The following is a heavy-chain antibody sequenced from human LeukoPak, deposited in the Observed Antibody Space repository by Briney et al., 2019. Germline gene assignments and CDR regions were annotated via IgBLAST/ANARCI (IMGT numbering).Heavy chain of an antibody. V-gene: IGHV3-30-3*01. D-gene: IGHD6-6*01. CDR2: ISYDGSDK. CDR3: AKDLATKYTLDY. J-gene: IGHJ4*02. Sequence: PGGSLRLSCAASGFTFSTYAMSWVRQAPGKGLEWVALISYDGSDKFFADSVRGRFTISRDNSKNTLYLQMNSLRAEDTAVYYCAKDLATKYTLDYWGQGTLVTVSS. CDR1: GFTFSTYA.